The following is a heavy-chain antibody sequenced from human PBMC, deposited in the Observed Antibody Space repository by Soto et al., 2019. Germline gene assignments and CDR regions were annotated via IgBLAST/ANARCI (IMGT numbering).Heavy chain of an antibody. D-gene: IGHD5-12*01. J-gene: IGHJ4*02. Sequence: EVQLLESGGGLVQPGGSLRLSCAASGFTFNSHAMSWVRQAPGKGLEWVSGITGSGSNTYYADSVKGRFTISRDNSKNTLYVQMNSLRAEDTAVYYCARARWLQLGGDYWGQGTLVTVSS. CDR3: ARARWLQLGGDY. V-gene: IGHV3-23*01. CDR2: ITGSGSNT. CDR1: GFTFNSHA.